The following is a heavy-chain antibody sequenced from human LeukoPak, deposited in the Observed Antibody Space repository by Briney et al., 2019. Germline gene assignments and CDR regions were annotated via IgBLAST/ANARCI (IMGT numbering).Heavy chain of an antibody. Sequence: PSETLSLTCTVSGGSISSYYWSWIRQPPGKGLEWIGYIYYSGSTNYNPSLKSRVTISVDTSKNQFSLKLCSVTAADTAVYYCARVRDSGYDSLDYWGQGTLVTVSS. D-gene: IGHD5-12*01. J-gene: IGHJ4*02. V-gene: IGHV4-59*01. CDR1: GGSISSYY. CDR2: IYYSGST. CDR3: ARVRDSGYDSLDY.